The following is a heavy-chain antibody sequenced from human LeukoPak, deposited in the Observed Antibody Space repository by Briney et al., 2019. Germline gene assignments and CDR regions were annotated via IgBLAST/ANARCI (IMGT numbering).Heavy chain of an antibody. V-gene: IGHV3-33*08. CDR2: IWYDGSNK. J-gene: IGHJ3*02. Sequence: PGGSLRLSCAASGFTFSSYGMHWVRQAPGKGLEWVAVIWYDGSNKYYADSVKGRFTISRDNSKNTLYLQMNSLRAEDTAVYYCARDSAHSSGWPGDAFDIWGQGTMVTVSS. CDR1: GFTFSSYG. D-gene: IGHD6-19*01. CDR3: ARDSAHSSGWPGDAFDI.